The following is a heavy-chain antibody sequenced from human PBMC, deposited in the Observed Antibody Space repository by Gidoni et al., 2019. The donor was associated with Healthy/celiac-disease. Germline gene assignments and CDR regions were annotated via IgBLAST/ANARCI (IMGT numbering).Heavy chain of an antibody. J-gene: IGHJ4*02. CDR3: ARYYYGSGIP. V-gene: IGHV4-61*01. CDR1: GGSVSSGSYY. CDR2: IYYSGST. D-gene: IGHD3-10*01. Sequence: QVQLQESGPGLVKPSETLSLTCTVSGGSVSSGSYYWSWIRQPPGKGLEWIGYIYYSGSTNYNPSLKSRVTISVDTSKNQFSLKLSSVTAADTAVYYCARYYYGSGIPWGQGTLVTVSS.